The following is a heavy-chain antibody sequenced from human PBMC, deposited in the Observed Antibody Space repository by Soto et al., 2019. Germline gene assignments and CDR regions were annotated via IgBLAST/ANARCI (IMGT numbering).Heavy chain of an antibody. Sequence: QVELVQSGAEVKKPGASVKVSCKVSGYTLTELSMHWARQAPGKGLEWMGVFDAEDGAASYAQNFQGRVTMTVDTSTDTAYMEVTSLRSEDTAVYYCATDLFPDYADAWVTFRPADYWGQGTQVTVSS. D-gene: IGHD3-16*02. CDR1: GYTLTELS. V-gene: IGHV1-24*01. CDR3: ATDLFPDYADAWVTFRPADY. J-gene: IGHJ4*02. CDR2: FDAEDGAA.